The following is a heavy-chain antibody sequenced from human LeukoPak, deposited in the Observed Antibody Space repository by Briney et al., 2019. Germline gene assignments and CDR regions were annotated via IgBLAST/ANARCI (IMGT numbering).Heavy chain of an antibody. J-gene: IGHJ6*03. Sequence: SETLSLTCTVSGYSISSDYYWGWIRQTPGKGLGWIGSVYHSGTTYHNPFLKSRVTMSVDTSKNQFALKVSSVTAADTAVYYCTRGSIAYYYIDVWGKGTTVTIS. CDR1: GYSISSDYY. V-gene: IGHV4-38-2*02. CDR2: VYHSGTT. CDR3: TRGSIAYYYIDV. D-gene: IGHD3-22*01.